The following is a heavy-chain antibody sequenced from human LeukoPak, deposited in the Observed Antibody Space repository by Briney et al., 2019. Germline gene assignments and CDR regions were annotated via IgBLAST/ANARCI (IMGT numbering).Heavy chain of an antibody. J-gene: IGHJ4*02. CDR3: AKDRPHPSVEPTNFDY. CDR2: ISGSGGST. D-gene: IGHD2-8*01. CDR1: GFTFSSYA. Sequence: QPGGSLRLSCAASGFTFSSYAMSWVRQAPGKGLEWVSAISGSGGSTYCTDAVKGRFTVSRDNSKNTLYLQMNSLRAEDTAVYYCAKDRPHPSVEPTNFDYWGQGTLVTVSS. V-gene: IGHV3-23*01.